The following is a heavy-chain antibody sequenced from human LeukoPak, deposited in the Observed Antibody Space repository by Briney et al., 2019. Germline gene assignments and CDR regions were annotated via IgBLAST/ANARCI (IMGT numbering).Heavy chain of an antibody. CDR1: GYTFTGYY. D-gene: IGHD2-15*01. J-gene: IGHJ5*02. V-gene: IGHV1-2*02. Sequence: ASVKVSCKASGYTFTGYYMHWVRQAPGQGLEWMGWINPNSGGTNYAQKFQGRVTMTRDTSISTAYMELSRLRSDDTAVYYCARDRVRRLLKVVVAAHQRMEFDPWGQGTLVTVSS. CDR2: INPNSGGT. CDR3: ARDRVRRLLKVVVAAHQRMEFDP.